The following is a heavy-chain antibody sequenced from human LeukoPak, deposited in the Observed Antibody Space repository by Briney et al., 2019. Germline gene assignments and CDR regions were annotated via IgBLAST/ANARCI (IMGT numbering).Heavy chain of an antibody. D-gene: IGHD4-11*01. V-gene: IGHV4-4*07. CDR1: GGSIISYY. J-gene: IGHJ5*02. CDR2: IYTSGST. Sequence: PSEPLSLHCTLSGGSIISYYWSWHREPAGKELGSVGRIYTSGSTNYNPSLKSRVTMSVDTSKNQFSLKLSSVTAADTAVYYCATELGWAAFMLNDYSTSNWFDPWGQGTLVTVSS. CDR3: ATELGWAAFMLNDYSTSNWFDP.